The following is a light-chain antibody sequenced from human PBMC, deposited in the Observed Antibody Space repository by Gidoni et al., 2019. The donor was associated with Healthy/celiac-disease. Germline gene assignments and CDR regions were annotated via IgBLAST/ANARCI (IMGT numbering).Light chain of an antibody. CDR1: QSVRSY. CDR3: QQRSNWPPLFT. V-gene: IGKV3-11*01. CDR2: DAS. Sequence: DIVVTQTPATLSLSPGERATLSCRASQSVRSYLAWSQQKPGQAPRLLIYDASNRATGIPARFSGSGSGTGFTLTISSLEPEDFAVYFCQQRSNWPPLFTFGPGTKVDIK. J-gene: IGKJ3*01.